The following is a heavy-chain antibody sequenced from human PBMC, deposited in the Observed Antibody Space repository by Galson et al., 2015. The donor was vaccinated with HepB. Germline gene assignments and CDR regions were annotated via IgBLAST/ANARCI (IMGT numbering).Heavy chain of an antibody. CDR2: IYSGGST. V-gene: IGHV3-53*01. D-gene: IGHD3-10*01. CDR1: GFTVSSNY. CDR3: ARDLMVRGVSDY. J-gene: IGHJ4*02. Sequence: SLRLSCAASGFTVSSNYMSWVRQAPGKGLEWVSVIYSGGSTYCADSVKGRFTISRDNSKNTLYLQMNSLRAEDTAVYYCARDLMVRGVSDYWGQGTLVTVSS.